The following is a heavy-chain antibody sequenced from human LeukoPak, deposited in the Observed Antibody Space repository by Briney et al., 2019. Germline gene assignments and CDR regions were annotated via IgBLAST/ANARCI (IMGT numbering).Heavy chain of an antibody. J-gene: IGHJ4*02. Sequence: PGGSLTLSCAASGFTVSSNYLSWFLQPPRKRLQGVSVIYNGGNTYYSDSVKSRFTISRDISKNTLYLQMNSLRAEDAAVYYCARGSYSGSGSYYSPFDYWGQGTLVTVSS. D-gene: IGHD3-10*01. V-gene: IGHV3-53*01. CDR3: ARGSYSGSGSYYSPFDY. CDR2: IYNGGNT. CDR1: GFTVSSNY.